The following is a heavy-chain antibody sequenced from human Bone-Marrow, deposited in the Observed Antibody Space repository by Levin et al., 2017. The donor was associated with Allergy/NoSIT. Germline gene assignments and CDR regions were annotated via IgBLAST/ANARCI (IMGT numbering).Heavy chain of an antibody. CDR2: IFSNDEK. V-gene: IGHV2-26*01. Sequence: ESGPTLVKPTETLTLTCTVSGFSLSNARMGVSWIRQPPGKALEWLAHIFSNDEKSYSTSLKSRLTISKDTSKSQVVLTMTNMDPVDTATYYCARGSWNLYYFDYWGQGTLVTVSS. J-gene: IGHJ4*02. CDR3: ARGSWNLYYFDY. CDR1: GFSLSNARMG. D-gene: IGHD1-7*01.